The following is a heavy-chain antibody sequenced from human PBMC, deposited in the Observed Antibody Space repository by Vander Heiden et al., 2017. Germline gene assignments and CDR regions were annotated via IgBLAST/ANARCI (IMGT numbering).Heavy chain of an antibody. CDR2: IYNSWRT. V-gene: IGHV4-31*03. CDR1: GGSVNSGGDY. J-gene: IGHJ4*02. Sequence: QLQLQESGPGLVKPSQTPSVTCTVAGGSVNSGGDYCSWVRQHPGKGLEWIGNIYNSWRTDYNPSLKSRVTISVDTSKNQFSLRLRSVTAADTAVYYCARSGDGWFLYFDCWGQGTLVAVSS. CDR3: ARSGDGWFLYFDC. D-gene: IGHD6-19*01.